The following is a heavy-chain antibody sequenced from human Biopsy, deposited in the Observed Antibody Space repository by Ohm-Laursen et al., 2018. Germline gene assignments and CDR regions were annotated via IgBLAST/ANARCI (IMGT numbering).Heavy chain of an antibody. D-gene: IGHD5-18*01. Sequence: SLRLSCAASGFTFNNYGMQWVRQAPGKGLEWVAFIFYDGSNTYYADSVKGRFTISRDNSRDTLYLQMSSLRAEDTAVYYCAKDRYNYTPIGGSSMDVWDQGTTVTVSS. V-gene: IGHV3-30*18. CDR1: GFTFNNYG. CDR2: IFYDGSNT. J-gene: IGHJ6*02. CDR3: AKDRYNYTPIGGSSMDV.